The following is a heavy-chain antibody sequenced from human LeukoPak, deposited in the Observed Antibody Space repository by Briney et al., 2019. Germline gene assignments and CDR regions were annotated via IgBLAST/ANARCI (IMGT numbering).Heavy chain of an antibody. CDR2: IYCSGST. Sequence: SETLSLTCTVSGGSISSYYWSWIRQPPGKGLEWIGYIYCSGSTNYNPSLKSRVTISVDTSKNQFSLKLSSVTAADTAVYYCARARGYSGYAYFDYWGQGTLVTVSS. D-gene: IGHD5-12*01. CDR1: GGSISSYY. CDR3: ARARGYSGYAYFDY. V-gene: IGHV4-59*01. J-gene: IGHJ4*02.